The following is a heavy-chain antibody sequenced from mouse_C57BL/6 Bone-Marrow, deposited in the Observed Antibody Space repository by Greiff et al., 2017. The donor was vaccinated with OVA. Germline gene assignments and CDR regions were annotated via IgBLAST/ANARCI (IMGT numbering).Heavy chain of an antibody. Sequence: EVMLVESGGDLVKPGGSLKLSCAASGFTFSSYGMSWVRQTPDKRLEWVATISSGGSYTYYPDSVKGRFTISRDNAKNTLYLRMSSLKSEDTAMYYCARQGGRGYAMDYWGQGTSVTVSS. CDR3: ARQGGRGYAMDY. CDR2: ISSGGSYT. V-gene: IGHV5-6*01. D-gene: IGHD3-3*01. CDR1: GFTFSSYG. J-gene: IGHJ4*01.